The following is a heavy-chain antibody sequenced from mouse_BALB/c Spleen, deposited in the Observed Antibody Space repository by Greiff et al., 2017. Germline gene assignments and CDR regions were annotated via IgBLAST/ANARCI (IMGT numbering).Heavy chain of an antibody. D-gene: IGHD1-1*02. J-gene: IGHJ4*01. CDR3: AIWYAMDY. V-gene: IGHV1-69*02. CDR1: GYTFTSYW. CDR2: IDPSDSYT. Sequence: VQLQQPGAELVKPGASVKLSCKASGYTFTSYWMHWVKQRPGQGLEWIGEIDPSDSYTNYNQKFKGKATLTVDKSSSTAYMQLSSLTSEDSAVYYCAIWYAMDYWGQGTSVTVSS.